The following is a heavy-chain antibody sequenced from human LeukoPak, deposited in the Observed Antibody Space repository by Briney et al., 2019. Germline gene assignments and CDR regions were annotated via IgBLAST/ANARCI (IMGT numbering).Heavy chain of an antibody. CDR2: IKQDGSEK. V-gene: IGHV3-7*01. J-gene: IGHJ5*02. D-gene: IGHD3-16*02. CDR1: AFTSSIYW. CDR3: ARETSVGTRGGLWGSYRLKWFDP. Sequence: GGSLRLSCAAAAFTSSIYWMSWVRQAPGTLLEWGPNIKQDGSEKYYVDSGKGRFTISRENGKNSLYLKMNSLRAEDTAVYYCARETSVGTRGGLWGSYRLKWFDPWGQGTPVTVSS.